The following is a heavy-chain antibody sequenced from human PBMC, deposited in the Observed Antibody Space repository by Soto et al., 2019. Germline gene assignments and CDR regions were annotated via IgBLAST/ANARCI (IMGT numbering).Heavy chain of an antibody. J-gene: IGHJ5*02. V-gene: IGHV3-11*06. CDR2: ISSSSSYT. Sequence: GSLILSCAASGFTFSDYYMSWIRQAPGKGLEWVSYISSSSSYTNYADSVKGRFTISRDNAKNSVYLQMNSLRGEDTALYYCTRDLNHDTGPWGQGTQVTVSS. D-gene: IGHD2-8*02. CDR1: GFTFSDYY. CDR3: TRDLNHDTGP.